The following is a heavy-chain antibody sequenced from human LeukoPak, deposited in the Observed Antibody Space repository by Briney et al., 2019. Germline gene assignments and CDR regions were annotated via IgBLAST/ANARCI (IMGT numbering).Heavy chain of an antibody. D-gene: IGHD3-10*01. J-gene: IGHJ4*02. CDR1: GASISSGFY. CDR3: AKHYMGSSYNHGLDC. Sequence: SETLSLTCTVSGASISSGFYWGWIRQPPGKGLEWIGSIYYSGTTYYNPSLKSRVTISVDTSKNQFSLKLSSVTAADTALYYCAKHYMGSSYNHGLDCWGQGTLVTVSS. CDR2: IYYSGTT. V-gene: IGHV4-38-2*02.